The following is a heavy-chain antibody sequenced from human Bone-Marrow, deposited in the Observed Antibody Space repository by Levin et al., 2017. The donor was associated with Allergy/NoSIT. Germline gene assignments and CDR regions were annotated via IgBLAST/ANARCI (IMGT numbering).Heavy chain of an antibody. CDR2: IYYSGST. CDR1: GGSVSSGSYY. Sequence: PSETLSLTCTVSGGSVSSGSYYWSWIRQPPGKGLEWIGYIYYSGSTNYNPSLKSRVTISVDTSKNQFSLKLSSVTAADTAVYYCARVRLGTNGVTDWFDPWGQGTLVTVSS. CDR3: ARVRLGTNGVTDWFDP. V-gene: IGHV4-61*01. J-gene: IGHJ5*02. D-gene: IGHD2-8*01.